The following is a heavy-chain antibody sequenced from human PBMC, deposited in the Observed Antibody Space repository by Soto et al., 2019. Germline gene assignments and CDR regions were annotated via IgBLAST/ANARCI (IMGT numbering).Heavy chain of an antibody. CDR1: GGSINSSNYY. CDR2: IYYSGST. Sequence: QLQLQESGPGLVKPSETLSLTCTVSGGSINSSNYYWGWIRQPPGKGLEWIGSIYYSGSTYYNPSLKSLVTISVHTSKNQFSLKLSSVTAADTAVYYCAQLRYFDWLAGDVWGQGTTVTVSS. CDR3: AQLRYFDWLAGDV. D-gene: IGHD3-9*01. J-gene: IGHJ6*02. V-gene: IGHV4-39*01.